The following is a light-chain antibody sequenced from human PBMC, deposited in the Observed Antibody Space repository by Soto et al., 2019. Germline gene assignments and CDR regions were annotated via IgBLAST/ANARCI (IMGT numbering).Light chain of an antibody. V-gene: IGLV2-11*01. CDR1: SSDVGGNNY. CDR3: CSFADSYV. J-gene: IGLJ1*01. CDR2: DVN. Sequence: QSALTQPRSVSGSPGQSVTISCTGTSSDVGGNNYVSWYQQHPGKAPKLMLYDVNKRPSGVPDRFSGSKSGNTASLTISGLQDEDEADYYCCSFADSYVFGTGTKLTVL.